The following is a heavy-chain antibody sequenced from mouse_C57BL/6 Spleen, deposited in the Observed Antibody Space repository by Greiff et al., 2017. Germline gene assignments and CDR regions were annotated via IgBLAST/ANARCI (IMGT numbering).Heavy chain of an antibody. CDR2: ISGGGGNT. CDR3: ARPYDYDRNWYFDV. Sequence: EVQLQESGGGLVKPGGSLKLSCAASGFTFSSYTMSWVRQTPEKRLEWVATISGGGGNTYYPDSVKGRFTISRDNAKNTLYLQMSSLRSEDTALYYCARPYDYDRNWYFDVWGTGTTVTVSS. CDR1: GFTFSSYT. D-gene: IGHD2-4*01. J-gene: IGHJ1*03. V-gene: IGHV5-9*01.